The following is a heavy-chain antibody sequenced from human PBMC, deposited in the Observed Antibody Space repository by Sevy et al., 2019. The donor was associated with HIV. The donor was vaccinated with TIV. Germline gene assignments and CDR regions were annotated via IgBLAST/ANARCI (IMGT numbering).Heavy chain of an antibody. CDR1: GFTFSGNW. V-gene: IGHV3-7*01. CDR2: IKEDGSEK. J-gene: IGHJ4*02. D-gene: IGHD2-2*02. Sequence: GGSLRLSCAASGFTFSGNWMSWVRQAPGKGLERVADIKEDGSEKYYVDSVKGRFTFSRDNAKKSLYLQMNNLRAEDTAVYYRARDAGYRSSTSCYRGDYFDYWGQGTLVTVSS. CDR3: ARDAGYRSSTSCYRGDYFDY.